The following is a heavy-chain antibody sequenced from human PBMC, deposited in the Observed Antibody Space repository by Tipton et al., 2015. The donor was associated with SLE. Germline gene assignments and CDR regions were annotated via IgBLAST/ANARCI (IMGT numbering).Heavy chain of an antibody. CDR2: ASYSGRP. CDR3: ARADGSYFCYFMDV. D-gene: IGHD3-10*01. J-gene: IGHJ6*03. CDR1: GYSFTTYW. V-gene: IGHV5-51*03. Sequence: VQLVQSGAEMKKPGESLKISCQGSGYSFTTYWIGWVRQMPGKGLEWIGDASYSGRPNSNPSLKSRVTVSVDTSQNQFSLRLRSVTAADSAVYYCARADGSYFCYFMDVWGKGTTVTVSS.